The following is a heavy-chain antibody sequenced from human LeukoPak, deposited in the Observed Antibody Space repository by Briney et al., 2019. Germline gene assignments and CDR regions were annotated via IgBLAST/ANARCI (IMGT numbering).Heavy chain of an antibody. J-gene: IGHJ3*02. CDR3: AIFAGGGMGAFDI. CDR1: GYTFTSYY. CDR2: INPSGGST. D-gene: IGHD3-16*01. V-gene: IGHV1-46*01. Sequence: GASVKVSCKASGYTFTSYYMHWVRQAPGQGLEWMGIINPSGGSTSYAQKFQGRVTMTRDTSTSTVYMELSSLRSEDTAVYYCAIFAGGGMGAFDIWGQGTMVTVSS.